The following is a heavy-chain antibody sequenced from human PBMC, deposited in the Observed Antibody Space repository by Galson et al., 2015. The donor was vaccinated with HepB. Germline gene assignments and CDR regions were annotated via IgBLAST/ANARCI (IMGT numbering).Heavy chain of an antibody. CDR1: GLIFSNSV. CDR2: ISAGDGRNT. CDR3: AREGFSSGHAGILDC. D-gene: IGHD3-22*01. V-gene: IGHV3-30*04. J-gene: IGHJ4*02. Sequence: SLRLSCAASGLIFSNSVMHWVRQAPGKGLEWVALISAGDGRNTNYADSVRGRFTISRDNSKNKVFLQMNSLRAEDTAVYYWAREGFSSGHAGILDCWGQGALVTVSS.